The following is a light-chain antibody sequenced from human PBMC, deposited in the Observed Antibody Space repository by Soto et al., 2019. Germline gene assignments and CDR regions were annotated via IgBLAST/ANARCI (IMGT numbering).Light chain of an antibody. CDR3: QQYNNWPPWT. J-gene: IGKJ1*01. CDR2: GAT. V-gene: IGKV3-15*01. CDR1: QSVSSN. Sequence: EIVMTQSPATLSVSPGDRATLSCRASQSVSSNLAWYQQKLGQAPRLLIYGATTRATDIPARFSGSGSGTEFTLTISSLQSEDFAVYYCQQYNNWPPWTFGQGTKVE.